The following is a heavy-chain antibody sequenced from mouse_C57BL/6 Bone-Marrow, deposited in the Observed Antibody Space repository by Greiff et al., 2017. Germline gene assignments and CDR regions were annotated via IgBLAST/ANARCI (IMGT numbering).Heavy chain of an antibody. CDR1: GFTFSSYA. V-gene: IGHV5-4*01. Sequence: EVKLVESGGGLVKPGGSLKLSCAASGFTFSSYAMSWVRQTPEKRLEWVATISDGGSYTYYPDNVKGRFTISRDNAKNNLYLQMGHLKSEDTAMYYCAREGDRDYFDYWDQGTTLTVSS. J-gene: IGHJ2*01. CDR2: ISDGGSYT. CDR3: AREGDRDYFDY. D-gene: IGHD3-2*01.